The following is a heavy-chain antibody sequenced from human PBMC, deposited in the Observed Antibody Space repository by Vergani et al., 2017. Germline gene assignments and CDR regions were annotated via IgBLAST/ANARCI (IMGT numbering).Heavy chain of an antibody. CDR2: IRSKNDGGTA. J-gene: IGHJ4*02. Sequence: EVQVVESGGGLIKPGGSLRLSCVVSGITFKNAWINWVRQAPGKGLEWIGRIRSKNDGGTADYAAPLKGRFTISRDDSKDSAFLLVTNLKTEDTAVYFCYTAYHVYWGQGTLVTVSS. D-gene: IGHD2-2*01. CDR3: YTAYHVY. V-gene: IGHV3-15*01. CDR1: GITFKNAW.